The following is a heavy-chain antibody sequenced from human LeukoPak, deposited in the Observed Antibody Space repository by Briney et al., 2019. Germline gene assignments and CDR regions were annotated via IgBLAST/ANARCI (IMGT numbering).Heavy chain of an antibody. V-gene: IGHV1-3*03. CDR3: AREGRGITIFGVVILGFDY. CDR2: INAGNGNT. CDR1: GYTFTSYA. Sequence: ASVKVSCKASGYTFTSYAMHWVRQAPGQRLEWMEWINAGNGNTKYSQEFQGRVTITRDTSASTAYMELSSLRSEDMAVYYCAREGRGITIFGVVILGFDYWGQGTLVTVSS. J-gene: IGHJ4*02. D-gene: IGHD3-3*01.